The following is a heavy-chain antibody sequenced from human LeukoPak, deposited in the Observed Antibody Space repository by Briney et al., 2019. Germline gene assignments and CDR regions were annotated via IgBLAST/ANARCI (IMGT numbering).Heavy chain of an antibody. D-gene: IGHD3-16*02. J-gene: IGHJ4*02. Sequence: SETLSLTCTVSGGSISSYYWSWIRQPAGKGLEWIGRIYTSGSTNYNSSLKSRVTISVDTSKNQFSLKLSSVTAADTAVYYCARGTFMITFGGVIVYYFDYWGQGTLVTVSS. CDR1: GGSISSYY. CDR2: IYTSGST. CDR3: ARGTFMITFGGVIVYYFDY. V-gene: IGHV4-4*07.